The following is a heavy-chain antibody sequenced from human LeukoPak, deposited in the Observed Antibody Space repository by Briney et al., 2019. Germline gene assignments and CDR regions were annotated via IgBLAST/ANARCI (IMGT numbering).Heavy chain of an antibody. D-gene: IGHD5-12*01. CDR2: INQGGSVK. CDR1: GFSFRDFW. CDR3: ARFGYSGWNLEY. V-gene: IGHV3-7*01. Sequence: GGSLRLSRAASGFSFRDFWMTWVRQAPGKGLEWVANINQGGSVKYYVDSVKGRFTISRDDAESSLYVQMNSLRDEDTAVYYCARFGYSGWNLEYWGQGTLVTVSS. J-gene: IGHJ4*02.